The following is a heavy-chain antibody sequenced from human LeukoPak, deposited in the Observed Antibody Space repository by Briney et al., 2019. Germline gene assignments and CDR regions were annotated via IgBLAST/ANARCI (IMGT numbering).Heavy chain of an antibody. D-gene: IGHD3-22*01. V-gene: IGHV3-74*01. CDR2: IDADGLTT. J-gene: IGHJ4*02. CDR3: ATDYYDSSGPVDF. CDR1: GFTFSSYR. Sequence: QPGGSLRLSCAASGFTFSSYRMHWVRQAPGKGLVWVSRIDADGLTTSQADSVKGRFIISRDNAKNTLYLQMNSLRAEDTAVYYCATDYYDSSGPVDFWGQGTQVTVSS.